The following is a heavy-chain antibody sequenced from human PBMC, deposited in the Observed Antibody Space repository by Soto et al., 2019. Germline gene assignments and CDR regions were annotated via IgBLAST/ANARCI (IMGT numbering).Heavy chain of an antibody. D-gene: IGHD2-15*01. V-gene: IGHV3-74*01. Sequence: EVQLVESGGGLVQPGGSLRLSCAASGFTFSNYWMYWVRQAPGKVLVWVSRINSDGSVSSYADSVKGRLTIARDNVKNTLYLQMDSLRAEDTAVYYCARGDCVGGTCYSLAGSFYYYMDVWGKGTTVTVFS. CDR1: GFTFSNYW. J-gene: IGHJ6*03. CDR3: ARGDCVGGTCYSLAGSFYYYMDV. CDR2: INSDGSVS.